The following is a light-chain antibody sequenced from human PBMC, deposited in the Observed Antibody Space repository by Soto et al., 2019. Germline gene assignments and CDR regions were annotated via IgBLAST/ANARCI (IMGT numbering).Light chain of an antibody. Sequence: QAVVTQPPSASGTPGQRVTISCSGSSSNIGSNAANWYQQLPGTAPKVLIFSNNHRPSGVPDRFSGSKSGTSASLAISGLQSEDEAVYYCATCDDSLNGVVFGGGTKLTVL. CDR3: ATCDDSLNGVV. V-gene: IGLV1-44*01. J-gene: IGLJ2*01. CDR1: SSNIGSNA. CDR2: SNN.